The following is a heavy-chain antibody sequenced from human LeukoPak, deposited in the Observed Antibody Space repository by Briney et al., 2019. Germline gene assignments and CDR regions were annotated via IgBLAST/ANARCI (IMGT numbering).Heavy chain of an antibody. Sequence: GGSLRLSCAASGFTFSSYSMNWVRQAPGKGLEWVSSISSSSSYIYYADSVKGRFTISRDNAKNSLYLQMNSLRAEDTAVYYCARGEDVVVPAAIPYYYGMDVWGQGTTVTVSS. CDR2: ISSSSSYI. J-gene: IGHJ6*02. V-gene: IGHV3-21*01. CDR3: ARGEDVVVPAAIPYYYGMDV. D-gene: IGHD2-2*01. CDR1: GFTFSSYS.